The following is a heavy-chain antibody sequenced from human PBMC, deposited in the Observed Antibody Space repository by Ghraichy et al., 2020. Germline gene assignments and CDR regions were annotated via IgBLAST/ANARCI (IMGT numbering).Heavy chain of an antibody. Sequence: GESLNISCAASGFSFRTYGMHWVRQAPGKGLEWVAIIWHDGSNKYYADSVKGRFAISRDNSRITLYLQMNSLRAEDTAVYYCASYNLDGFDVWGQGTTVIVSS. CDR1: GFSFRTYG. J-gene: IGHJ3*01. CDR2: IWHDGSNK. D-gene: IGHD1-1*01. V-gene: IGHV3-30*02. CDR3: ASYNLDGFDV.